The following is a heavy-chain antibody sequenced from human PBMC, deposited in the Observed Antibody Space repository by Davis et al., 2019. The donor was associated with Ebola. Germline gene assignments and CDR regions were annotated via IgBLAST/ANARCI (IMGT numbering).Heavy chain of an antibody. D-gene: IGHD5-24*01. J-gene: IGHJ4*02. CDR1: GFTFTRYS. Sequence: GESLKISCAASGFTFTRYSMNWVRQAPGKGLEWVSYISSSSSTIYYADSVKGRFTISRDNAKNSLYLQMNSLRAEDTAVYYCARGPRKMATTNFDYWGQGTLVTVSS. CDR2: ISSSSSTI. CDR3: ARGPRKMATTNFDY. V-gene: IGHV3-48*01.